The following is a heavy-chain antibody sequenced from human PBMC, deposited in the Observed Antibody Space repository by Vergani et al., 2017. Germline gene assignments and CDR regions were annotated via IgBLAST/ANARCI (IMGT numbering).Heavy chain of an antibody. CDR1: GGSINSGDYY. Sequence: QVQLQESGPGLVKPSQTLSLTCTVSGGSINSGDYYWSWIRQPPGKGLEWIGYIYYSGNTYYNPSLRSRVTIFLDTSKSQFSLKVTSVTAADTAVYFCARGKYNSGDYYYYYGLDVWGQGTTATVSS. D-gene: IGHD3-22*01. J-gene: IGHJ6*02. V-gene: IGHV4-30-4*08. CDR3: ARGKYNSGDYYYYYGLDV. CDR2: IYYSGNT.